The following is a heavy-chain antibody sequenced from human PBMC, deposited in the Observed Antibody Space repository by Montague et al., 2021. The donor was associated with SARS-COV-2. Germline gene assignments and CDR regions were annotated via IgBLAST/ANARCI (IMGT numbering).Heavy chain of an antibody. V-gene: IGHV4-61*09. D-gene: IGHD3-22*01. CDR3: ARDRPESWRISPGLAGLFATVVHSASGMDV. CDR2: IQTSGTS. CDR1: GDSMTSGSHF. J-gene: IGHJ6*02. Sequence: TLSLTCTVSGDSMTSGSHFWTWIRQPAGKGLEWIGHIQTSGTSNYNPSLRDRITLSIDTSRNHFSLQLRSVTAADTAIYYCARDRPESWRISPGLAGLFATVVHSASGMDVWGRGTTVIVS.